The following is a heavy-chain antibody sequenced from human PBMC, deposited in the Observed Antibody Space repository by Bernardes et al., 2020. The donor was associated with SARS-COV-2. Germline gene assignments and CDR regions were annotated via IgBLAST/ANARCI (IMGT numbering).Heavy chain of an antibody. Sequence: SETLSPTCTVSGGPISSYYWSWIRQPPGKGLEWIGYVYYSGSTNYNPSLNSRVTIAVDTSRNHFSLKLSSVTAADTAVYYCARQDLGAIFGVVISPAGMDVWGQGTTVTVSS. V-gene: IGHV4-59*08. CDR2: VYYSGST. CDR3: ARQDLGAIFGVVISPAGMDV. CDR1: GGPISSYY. J-gene: IGHJ6*02. D-gene: IGHD3-3*01.